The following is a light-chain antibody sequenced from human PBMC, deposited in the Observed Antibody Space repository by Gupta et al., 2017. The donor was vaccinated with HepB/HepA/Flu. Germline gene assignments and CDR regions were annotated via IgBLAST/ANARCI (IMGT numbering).Light chain of an antibody. V-gene: IGLV4-69*01. J-gene: IGLJ3*02. Sequence: QHVLTQSPSASASLGASVKLTRTLSSGHSSYAIAWHQQQPEKGPRYLMKLNSDGSHSKGDGIPDRFSGSSSGAERYLTISSLQSEDEADYYCQTWGTGIHWVFGGGTKLTVL. CDR1: SGHSSYA. CDR3: QTWGTGIHWV. CDR2: LNSDGSH.